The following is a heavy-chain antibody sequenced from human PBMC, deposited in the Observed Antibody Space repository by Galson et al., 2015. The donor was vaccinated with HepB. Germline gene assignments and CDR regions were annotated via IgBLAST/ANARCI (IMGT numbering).Heavy chain of an antibody. CDR1: GFTFSSYS. J-gene: IGHJ4*02. CDR2: ITSSGGNS. D-gene: IGHD2-15*01. V-gene: IGHV3-23*01. Sequence: SLRPSCAASGFTFSSYSMNWVRQAPGKGLEWVSSITSSGGNSYYTDSVKGRFTVSRDNSKNTLLLQLNSLRAEDTAMYFCAKDGIMVANNPYHFHYWGQGTLVTVSS. CDR3: AKDGIMVANNPYHFHY.